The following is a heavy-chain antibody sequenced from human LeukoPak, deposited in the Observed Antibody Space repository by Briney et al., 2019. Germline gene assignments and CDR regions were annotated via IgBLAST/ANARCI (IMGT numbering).Heavy chain of an antibody. D-gene: IGHD5-18*01. Sequence: SGGSLRLSCAASGFTFDDYAMHWVRQAPGKGLEWVSGISWNSGSIGYADSVKGRFTISRDNAKNSLYLQMNSLRAEDTALYYCAKAQTDTAMGDGFGYWGQGTLVTVSS. V-gene: IGHV3-9*01. CDR3: AKAQTDTAMGDGFGY. CDR1: GFTFDDYA. CDR2: ISWNSGSI. J-gene: IGHJ4*02.